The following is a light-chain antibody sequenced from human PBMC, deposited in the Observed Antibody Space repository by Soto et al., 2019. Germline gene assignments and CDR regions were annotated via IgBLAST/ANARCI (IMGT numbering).Light chain of an antibody. J-gene: IGLJ1*01. V-gene: IGLV2-18*02. CDR2: AVS. Sequence: QPVLSQPLSVSGSPGQSVPISCTGTSSDVGSYHRVSWYQPPPGAAPKLMIYAVSPRPSGVPDRFSGSKSGNTASPTISGLQAEDEADYYCNSYTGSSTYVFGTGTKVPVL. CDR1: SSDVGSYHR. CDR3: NSYTGSSTYV.